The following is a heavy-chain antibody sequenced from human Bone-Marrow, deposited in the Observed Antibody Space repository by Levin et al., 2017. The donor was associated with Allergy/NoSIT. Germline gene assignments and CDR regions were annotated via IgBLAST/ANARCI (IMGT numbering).Heavy chain of an antibody. CDR1: GGSISNTTCH. CDR3: ARQHCSSTRCSTGWGGWFDP. CDR2: IYYSGSA. V-gene: IGHV4-39*01. J-gene: IGHJ5*02. D-gene: IGHD2-2*01. Sequence: ESLKISCAVSGGSISNTTCHWVWIRQPPGKGLEWIGNIYYSGSAHYTPSLKSRVTISVDTSKNQFSLKMTSGTATDTAVYYCARQHCSSTRCSTGWGGWFDPWGQGILVTVSS.